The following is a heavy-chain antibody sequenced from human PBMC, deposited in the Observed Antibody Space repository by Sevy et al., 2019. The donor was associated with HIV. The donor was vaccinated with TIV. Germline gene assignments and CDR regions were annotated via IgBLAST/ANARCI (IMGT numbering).Heavy chain of an antibody. CDR1: GFTVSSNY. J-gene: IGHJ4*02. D-gene: IGHD2-8*01. CDR3: ARDGTDSVDCINGVCYTAHFDY. V-gene: IGHV3-53*01. Sequence: GGSLRLSCAASGFTVSSNYMSWVRQAPGKGLEWVSVIYSGGSTYYADSVKGRFTISRDGSKNTLYLQMNTLRAEDTAVYYCARDGTDSVDCINGVCYTAHFDYWGQGTLVTVSS. CDR2: IYSGGST.